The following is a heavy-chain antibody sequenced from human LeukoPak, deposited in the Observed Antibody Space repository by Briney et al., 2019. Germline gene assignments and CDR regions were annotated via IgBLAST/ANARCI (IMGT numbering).Heavy chain of an antibody. CDR1: GFTVSSNY. J-gene: IGHJ4*02. D-gene: IGHD1-1*01. CDR2: IYSGGST. V-gene: IGHV3-53*01. Sequence: GGSLRLSCAASGFTVSSNYMSWVRQAPGKGLEWVSVIYSGGSTYYADSVKGRFTISRDNSKNTLYLQMNSLRAEDTAVYYCAAMNDATVYFDYWGQGTLVTVSS. CDR3: AAMNDATVYFDY.